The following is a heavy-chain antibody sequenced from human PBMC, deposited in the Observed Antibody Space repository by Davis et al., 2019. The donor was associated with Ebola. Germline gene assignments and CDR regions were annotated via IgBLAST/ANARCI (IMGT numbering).Heavy chain of an antibody. CDR1: GFPFNSYE. J-gene: IGHJ4*02. Sequence: SLKLSCAASGFPFNSYEMNWVRQAPGKGLEWVSYIDSSASTTYYADSVKGRFTISRDNAKNSLFLQMNSLRAEDTAIYYCAREVPFCGGDWLDYWGQGTLVTVSS. D-gene: IGHD2-21*01. V-gene: IGHV3-48*03. CDR2: IDSSASTT. CDR3: AREVPFCGGDWLDY.